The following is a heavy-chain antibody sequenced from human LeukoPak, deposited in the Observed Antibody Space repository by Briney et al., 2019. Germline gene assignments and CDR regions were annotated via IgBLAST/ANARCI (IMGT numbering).Heavy chain of an antibody. CDR1: GFTFSGYY. CDR2: ISGSGGTT. CDR3: AKESGRIAVAASAFDY. V-gene: IGHV3-23*01. Sequence: PGGSLRLSCAASGFTFSGYYMTWVRQAPGKGLEWVSAISGSGGTTYFADSVKGRFTISRDNSRDTLYLQMNSLRAEDTAVYYCAKESGRIAVAASAFDYWGQGTLVTASS. J-gene: IGHJ4*02. D-gene: IGHD6-19*01.